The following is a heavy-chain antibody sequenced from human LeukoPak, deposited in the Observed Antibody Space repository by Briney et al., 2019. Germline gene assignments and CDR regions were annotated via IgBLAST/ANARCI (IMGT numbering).Heavy chain of an antibody. CDR2: ISVYNGHT. Sequence: ASVKVSCKASGYTFTSYGISWVRQAPGQRLEWMGWISVYNGHTNYAQKLQDRLTMTTDTATNTANMELRSLRSDDTAVYHWARFCSGGGCYHNWFDPGGQGTLVTVSS. V-gene: IGHV1-18*01. J-gene: IGHJ5*02. CDR1: GYTFTSYG. D-gene: IGHD2-15*01. CDR3: ARFCSGGGCYHNWFDP.